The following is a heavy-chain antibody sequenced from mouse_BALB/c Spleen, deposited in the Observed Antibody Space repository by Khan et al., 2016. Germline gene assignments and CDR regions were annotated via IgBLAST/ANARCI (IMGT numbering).Heavy chain of an antibody. V-gene: IGHV1-18*01. CDR2: INPNNGGS. CDR1: GYSFTGYY. CDR3: LRDARDY. D-gene: IGHD1-1*01. Sequence: VQLQQSGPDLVKPGASVKISCKASGYSFTGYYMYWVKQSHEKSLEWIGRINPNNGGSYSNQKFKGKAILTVDKSSSTAYMELRSLTSDDSAVYYCLRDARDYWGQGTSVTVSS. J-gene: IGHJ4*01.